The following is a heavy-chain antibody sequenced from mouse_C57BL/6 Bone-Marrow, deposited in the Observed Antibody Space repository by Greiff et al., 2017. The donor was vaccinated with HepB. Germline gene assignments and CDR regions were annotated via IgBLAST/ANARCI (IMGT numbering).Heavy chain of an antibody. CDR2: ISNLAYSI. J-gene: IGHJ2*01. D-gene: IGHD1-1*01. Sequence: VQGVESGGGLVQPGGSLKLSCAASGFTFSDYGMAWVRQAPRKGPEWVAFISNLAYSIYYADTVTGRFTISRENAKNTLYLEMSSLRSEDTAMYYCAREDGSSYGFDYWGQGTTLTVSS. CDR1: GFTFSDYG. CDR3: AREDGSSYGFDY. V-gene: IGHV5-15*04.